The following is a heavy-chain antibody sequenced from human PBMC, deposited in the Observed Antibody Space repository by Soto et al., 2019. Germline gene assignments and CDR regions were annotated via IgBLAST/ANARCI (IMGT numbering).Heavy chain of an antibody. CDR1: GYTLTGYY. V-gene: IGHV1-2*02. CDR3: ARGEPSDF. D-gene: IGHD1-26*01. J-gene: IGHJ4*02. Sequence: ASVKVSCKASGYTLTGYYMHWVRLAPGQGLEWMGCINPNSGDTNYAQKFQGRVTLTRDTSINTAYMELSRLRSDDTAVYYCARGEPSDFWGQGTLVTVSS. CDR2: INPNSGDT.